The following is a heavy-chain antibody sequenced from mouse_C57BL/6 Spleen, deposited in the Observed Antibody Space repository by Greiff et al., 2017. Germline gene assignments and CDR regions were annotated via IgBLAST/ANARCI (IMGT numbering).Heavy chain of an antibody. V-gene: IGHV1-52*01. J-gene: IGHJ4*01. CDR2: IDPSDSET. Sequence: QVHVKQSGAELVRPGSSVKLSCKASGYTFTSYWMHWVKQRPIQGLEWIGNIDPSDSETHYNQKFKDKATLTVDKSSSTAYMQRSSLTSEDSAVYYCARGWDDYAMDYWGQGTSVTVSS. CDR3: ARGWDDYAMDY. CDR1: GYTFTSYW. D-gene: IGHD4-1*01.